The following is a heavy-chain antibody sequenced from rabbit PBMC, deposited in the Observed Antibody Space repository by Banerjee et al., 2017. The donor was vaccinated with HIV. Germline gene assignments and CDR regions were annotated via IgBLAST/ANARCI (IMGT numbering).Heavy chain of an antibody. D-gene: IGHD1-1*01. J-gene: IGHJ4*01. CDR3: ARRVSGTSGGYFNL. Sequence: QSLEESGGDLVQPGAPLTLTCTVSGFSFSSGYWICWVRQAPGKGLEWIACIYNGDGNSYYASWAKGRFTISKTSSTTVTLQMTSLTAADTATYFCARRVSGTSGGYFNLWGQGTLVTVS. CDR2: IYNGDGNS. V-gene: IGHV1S40*01. CDR1: GFSFSSGYW.